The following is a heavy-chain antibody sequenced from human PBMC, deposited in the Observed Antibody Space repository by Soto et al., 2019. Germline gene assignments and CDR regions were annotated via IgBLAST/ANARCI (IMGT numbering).Heavy chain of an antibody. CDR2: IIPIFGTA. J-gene: IGHJ5*02. CDR3: ARDRSFDCSSTSCYTGSYWFDP. Sequence: SVKVSCKASGGTFSSYAISWVRQAPGQGLEWMGGIIPIFGTANYAQKFQGRVTITADESTSTAYMELSSLRSEDTAVYYCARDRSFDCSSTSCYTGSYWFDPWGQGTLVTVSS. D-gene: IGHD2-2*02. CDR1: GGTFSSYA. V-gene: IGHV1-69*13.